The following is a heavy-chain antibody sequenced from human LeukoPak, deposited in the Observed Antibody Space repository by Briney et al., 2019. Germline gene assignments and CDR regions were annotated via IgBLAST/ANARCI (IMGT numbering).Heavy chain of an antibody. Sequence: GGSLRLSCAASGFTFSSYWMSWVRQAPGKGLEWVANIKQDGSEKYYVDSVKGRFTISRDNAKNLLYLQMNSLRAEDTAVYYCARDMGWLGHYSYYYYMDVWGKGTTVTVSS. CDR1: GFTFSSYW. V-gene: IGHV3-7*01. CDR2: IKQDGSEK. J-gene: IGHJ6*03. CDR3: ARDMGWLGHYSYYYYMDV. D-gene: IGHD3-3*01.